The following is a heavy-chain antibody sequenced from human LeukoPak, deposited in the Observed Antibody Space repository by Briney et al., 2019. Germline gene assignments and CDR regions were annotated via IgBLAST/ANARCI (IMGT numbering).Heavy chain of an antibody. J-gene: IGHJ4*02. V-gene: IGHV3-64D*06. CDR1: GFTFSTHV. CDR2: ISSNGDNT. CDR3: VRGTGY. Sequence: GGSLRLSCSVSGFTFSTHVMHWVRQAPGKGLEYVSAISSNGDNTYYADSVKGRFTISGDNSKNTLYLQMSSLRADDTAVYYCVRGTGYWGQGTLVTVSS.